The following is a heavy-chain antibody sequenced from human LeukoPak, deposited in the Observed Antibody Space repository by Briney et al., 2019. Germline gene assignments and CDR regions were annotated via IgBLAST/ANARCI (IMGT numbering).Heavy chain of an antibody. Sequence: SGGSLRLSCAASGFTFNSYAMHWVRQAPGKGLEWVAVISYDGSNKHYADSVKGRLTISRDNSKNTMYLQMNSLRIEDTAVYYCARGRGWAFDIWGQGTMVTVSS. V-gene: IGHV3-30-3*01. CDR3: ARGRGWAFDI. J-gene: IGHJ3*02. CDR1: GFTFNSYA. CDR2: ISYDGSNK.